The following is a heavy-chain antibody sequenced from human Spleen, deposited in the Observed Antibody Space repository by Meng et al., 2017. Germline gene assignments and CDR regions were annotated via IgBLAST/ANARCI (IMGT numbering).Heavy chain of an antibody. CDR1: GGSISSGDYY. V-gene: IGHV4-31*01. D-gene: IGHD3-10*01. CDR2: IYYRGST. J-gene: IGHJ6*02. Sequence: SETLSLTCTVSGGSISSGDYYWSWIRQHPGKGLEWIGYIYYRGSTYYNPSLKSLVTISVDTSKNQFSLKLSSVTAADTAVYYCARFGAEYGWGSYYPLYGMDVWGQGTTVTVSS. CDR3: ARFGAEYGWGSYYPLYGMDV.